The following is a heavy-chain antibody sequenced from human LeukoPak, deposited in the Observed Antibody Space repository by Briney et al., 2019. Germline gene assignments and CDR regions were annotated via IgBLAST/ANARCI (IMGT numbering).Heavy chain of an antibody. Sequence: GESLKISCTGSESSFSSYWIGWVRQMPGKGLEWMGIIYTGDSDTRYSPSFQGQVTISADKSISTAYLQWNSLKASDTAMYYCARQVGGDSSGYNPYYGMDVWGQGTTVTVSS. CDR2: IYTGDSDT. J-gene: IGHJ6*02. CDR1: ESSFSSYW. CDR3: ARQVGGDSSGYNPYYGMDV. V-gene: IGHV5-51*01. D-gene: IGHD3-22*01.